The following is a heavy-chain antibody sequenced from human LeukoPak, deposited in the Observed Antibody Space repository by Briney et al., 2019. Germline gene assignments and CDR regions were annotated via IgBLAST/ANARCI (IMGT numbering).Heavy chain of an antibody. D-gene: IGHD6-19*01. J-gene: IGHJ4*02. V-gene: IGHV3-66*02. CDR1: GFTVSSNY. CDR2: IYSGGST. CDR3: ARGRRSGWYVYFDY. Sequence: GGSLRLSCAASGFTVSSNYMSWVRQAPGKGLEWVSVIYSGGSTYYADSVKGRFTISRDNSKNTLYLQTNSLRAEDTAVYYCARGRRSGWYVYFDYWGQGTLVTVSS.